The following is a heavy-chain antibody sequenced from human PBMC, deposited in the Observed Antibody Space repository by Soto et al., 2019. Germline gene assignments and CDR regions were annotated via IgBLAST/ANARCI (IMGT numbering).Heavy chain of an antibody. CDR2: ISSSSSTI. CDR1: GFTFSSYS. J-gene: IGHJ4*02. V-gene: IGHV3-48*01. CDR3: ARDLSAFGGVISFDY. Sequence: GGSLRLSCAASGFTFSSYSMNWVRQAPGKGLEWVSYISSSSSTIYYADPVKGRFTISRDNAKNSLYLQMNSLRAEDTAVYYCARDLSAFGGVISFDYWGQGTLVTVSS. D-gene: IGHD3-16*02.